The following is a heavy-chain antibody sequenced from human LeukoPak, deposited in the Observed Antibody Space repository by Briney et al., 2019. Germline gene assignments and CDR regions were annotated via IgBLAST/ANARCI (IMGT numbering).Heavy chain of an antibody. D-gene: IGHD5-12*01. CDR2: INHSGST. Sequence: SETLSLTCAVYGGSFSGYYWSWIRQPTGKGLEWIGEINHSGSTNYNPSLKSRVTISVDTSKNQFSLKLSSVTAADTAVYYCASLGYDSDYWGQGTLVTVSS. J-gene: IGHJ4*02. CDR3: ASLGYDSDY. CDR1: GGSFSGYY. V-gene: IGHV4-34*01.